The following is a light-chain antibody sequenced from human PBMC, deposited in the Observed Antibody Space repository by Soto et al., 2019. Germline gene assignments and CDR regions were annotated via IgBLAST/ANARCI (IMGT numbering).Light chain of an antibody. CDR2: GAS. Sequence: MTMTRARASMSVSAGAIVNISCRTSHSVNSHVAWYQQKPGQAPRLLLYGASTRATGIPVRFSGSWFGTECTLTISSLQSEDVPVYYCQQYNKWPITLDQGTRLEI. CDR3: QQYNKWPIT. V-gene: IGKV3-15*01. CDR1: HSVNSH. J-gene: IGKJ5*01.